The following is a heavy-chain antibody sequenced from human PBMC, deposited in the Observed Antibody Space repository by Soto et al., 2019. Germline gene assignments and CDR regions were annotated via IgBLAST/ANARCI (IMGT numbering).Heavy chain of an antibody. CDR1: GFTVSSNY. J-gene: IGHJ4*02. Sequence: EVQLVESGGGLVQPGGSLRLSCAASGFTVSSNYMSWVRQAPGKGLEWVSVIYSGGSTYYADSVKGRFTISRDNSKTTLYLQMNRLRAEDTAVYYCARDAGSGWDDYGGQGTLVTVSS. V-gene: IGHV3-66*01. D-gene: IGHD6-19*01. CDR3: ARDAGSGWDDY. CDR2: IYSGGST.